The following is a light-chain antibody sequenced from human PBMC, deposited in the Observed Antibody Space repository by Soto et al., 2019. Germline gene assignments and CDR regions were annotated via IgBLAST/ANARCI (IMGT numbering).Light chain of an antibody. V-gene: IGLV4-69*01. Sequence: QPVLTQSPSASASLGASVKLTCTLSSGHSSYAIAWHQQQPEKGPRYLMKLNSDGSHSKGDGIPDRFSGSSSGAERYLTISRLQSEDEADYYCPTWGTGIVVFGGGTKVTVL. CDR2: LNSDGSH. CDR1: SGHSSYA. CDR3: PTWGTGIVV. J-gene: IGLJ2*01.